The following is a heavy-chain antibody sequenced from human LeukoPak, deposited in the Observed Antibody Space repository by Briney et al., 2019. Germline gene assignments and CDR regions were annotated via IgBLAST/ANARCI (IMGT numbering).Heavy chain of an antibody. CDR2: INTNTGNP. Sequence: ASVKVSCKASGYTFTNYAMNWVRQAPGQGLEWMGWINTNTGNPTYAQGFTGRFVFSLDPSVSTAYLQISSLKAEDTAVYYCARDFGYQTTLGAFDIWGQGTMVTVSS. CDR1: GYTFTNYA. D-gene: IGHD2/OR15-2a*01. V-gene: IGHV7-4-1*02. J-gene: IGHJ3*02. CDR3: ARDFGYQTTLGAFDI.